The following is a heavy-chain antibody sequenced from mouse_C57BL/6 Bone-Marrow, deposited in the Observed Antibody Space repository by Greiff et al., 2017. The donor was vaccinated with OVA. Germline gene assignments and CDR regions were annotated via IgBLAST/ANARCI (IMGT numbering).Heavy chain of an antibody. CDR3: ARDYGSSYGDAMDY. Sequence: QVQLKQPGAELVRPGSSVKLSCKASGYTFTSYWMHWVKQRPIQGLEWIGNIDPSDSETHYNQKFKDKATLTVDKSSSTAYMQLSSLTSEDSAVYYCARDYGSSYGDAMDYWGQGTSLTVSS. CDR2: IDPSDSET. J-gene: IGHJ4*01. D-gene: IGHD1-1*01. V-gene: IGHV1-52*01. CDR1: GYTFTSYW.